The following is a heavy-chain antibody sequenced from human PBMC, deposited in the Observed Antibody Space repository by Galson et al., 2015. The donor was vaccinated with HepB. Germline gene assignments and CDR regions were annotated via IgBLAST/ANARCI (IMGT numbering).Heavy chain of an antibody. Sequence: SLRLSCAASGFTFSSYAMHWVRQAPGKGLEWVAVISYDGSNRYYADSVKGRFTISRDNSKNTLYLQMNSLRAEDTAVYYCARDEDTAMAYYFDYWGQGTLVTVSS. J-gene: IGHJ4*02. V-gene: IGHV3-30-3*01. D-gene: IGHD5-18*01. CDR2: ISYDGSNR. CDR3: ARDEDTAMAYYFDY. CDR1: GFTFSSYA.